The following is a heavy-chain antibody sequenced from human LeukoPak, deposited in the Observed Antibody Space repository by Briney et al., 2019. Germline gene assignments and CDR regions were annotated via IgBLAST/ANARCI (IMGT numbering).Heavy chain of an antibody. D-gene: IGHD5-24*01. V-gene: IGHV3-48*03. CDR3: ARGGSNLDFDY. CDR2: ISSSGSSK. J-gene: IGHJ4*02. Sequence: GGSLRLSCAASGFTFSNYEMNWVRQAPGKGLEWVSYISSSGSSKYYADSVKGRFTISRDNAKNSLYLQMNSLRAEDTAIYYCARGGSNLDFDYWGQGTLVTVPS. CDR1: GFTFSNYE.